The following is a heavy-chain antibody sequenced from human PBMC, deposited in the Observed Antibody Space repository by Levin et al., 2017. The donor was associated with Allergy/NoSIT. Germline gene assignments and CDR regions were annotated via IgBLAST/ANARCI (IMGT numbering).Heavy chain of an antibody. CDR3: ARDDTTEVTYVY. CDR1: GYTFTGYY. CDR2: INPNSGGT. Sequence: GESLKISCKASGYTFTGYYMHWVRQAPGQGLEWMGWINPNSGGTNYAQKFQGRVTMTRDTSISTAYMELSRLRSDDTAVYYCARDDTTEVTYVYWGQGTLVTVSS. V-gene: IGHV1-2*02. D-gene: IGHD4-23*01. J-gene: IGHJ4*02.